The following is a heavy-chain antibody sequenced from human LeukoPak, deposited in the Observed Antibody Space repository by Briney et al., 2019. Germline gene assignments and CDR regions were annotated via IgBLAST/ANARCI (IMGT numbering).Heavy chain of an antibody. Sequence: TSETLSLPCTVSGYSISNGYYWGWIRQPPGKGLEWIGYIHYSGSTHYNPSLKSRVTISVDTSKNQVSLKLRSVTAADTAVYYCARTTEGYAGGPGYSYYYYMDVWGKGTTVTISS. J-gene: IGHJ6*03. CDR3: ARTTEGYAGGPGYSYYYYMDV. CDR1: GYSISNGYY. D-gene: IGHD5-12*01. V-gene: IGHV4-59*01. CDR2: IHYSGST.